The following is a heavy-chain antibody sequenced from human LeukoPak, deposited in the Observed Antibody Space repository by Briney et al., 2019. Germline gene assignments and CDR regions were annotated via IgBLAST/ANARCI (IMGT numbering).Heavy chain of an antibody. D-gene: IGHD5-24*01. CDR1: GGSFSSYY. Sequence: SETLSLSCAVYGGSFSSYYWSWIRQPPGKGLEWIGEINHSGSTNYNPSLKSRVTISVDTSKNQFSLKLSSVTAADTAVYYCARGVDMATICFDYWGQGTLVTVSS. J-gene: IGHJ4*02. CDR3: ARGVDMATICFDY. V-gene: IGHV4-34*01. CDR2: INHSGST.